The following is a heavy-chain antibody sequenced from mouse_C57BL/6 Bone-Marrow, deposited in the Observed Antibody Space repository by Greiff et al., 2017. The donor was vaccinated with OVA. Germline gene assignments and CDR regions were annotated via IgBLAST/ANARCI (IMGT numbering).Heavy chain of an antibody. CDR3: ARKHYSNYDWYFDV. CDR2: INPSTGGT. J-gene: IGHJ1*03. D-gene: IGHD2-5*01. Sequence: EVKLQESGPELVKPGASVKISCKASGYSFTGYYMNWVKQSPEKSLEWIGEINPSTGGTTYNQKFKAKATLTVDKSSSTAYMQLKSLTSEDSAVYYCARKHYSNYDWYFDVWGTGTTVTVSS. CDR1: GYSFTGYY. V-gene: IGHV1-42*01.